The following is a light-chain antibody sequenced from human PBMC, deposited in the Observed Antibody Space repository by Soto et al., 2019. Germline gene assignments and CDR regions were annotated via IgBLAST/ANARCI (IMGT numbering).Light chain of an antibody. J-gene: IGKJ1*01. V-gene: IGKV3-11*01. CDR3: EIRSLSLQT. Sequence: EIVLTQAPATLSLSPGERDTLSCRASQSVSSYLAWYQQKPGQAPRLLIYDASNRATGIPARFSGSGSGTDFTLTISSLVPDVFAVSTCEIRSLSLQTFGQGT. CDR1: QSVSSY. CDR2: DAS.